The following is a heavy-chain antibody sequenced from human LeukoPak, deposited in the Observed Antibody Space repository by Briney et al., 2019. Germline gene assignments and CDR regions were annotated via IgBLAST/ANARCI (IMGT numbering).Heavy chain of an antibody. D-gene: IGHD1-26*01. J-gene: IGHJ4*02. CDR1: GGSFTDYF. V-gene: IGHV4-39*07. Sequence: SETLSLTCTVSGGSFTDYFWVWIRQPPGKGLEWIGSIYYSGRTFYNPSLKNRVSISLDTSKGQFSLNLDSVTAADTAVYFCTRDRAHGTQDYWGQGTLVTVS. CDR2: IYYSGRT. CDR3: TRDRAHGTQDY.